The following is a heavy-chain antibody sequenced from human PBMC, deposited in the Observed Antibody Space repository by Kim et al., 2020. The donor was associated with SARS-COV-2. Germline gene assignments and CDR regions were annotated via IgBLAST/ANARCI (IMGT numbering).Heavy chain of an antibody. CDR1: GFSFSSHW. CDR3: ARESGAIDY. D-gene: IGHD4-17*01. CDR2: IRGDGVDI. V-gene: IGHV3-74*03. J-gene: IGHJ4*02. Sequence: GGSLRLSCAASGFSFSSHWMHWVRQAPGKGLVWVANIRGDGVDIKYADSVKDRFTISRYNAKDTLILQMDSLRVEDTAVYYCARESGAIDYWGQGTLVTVSS.